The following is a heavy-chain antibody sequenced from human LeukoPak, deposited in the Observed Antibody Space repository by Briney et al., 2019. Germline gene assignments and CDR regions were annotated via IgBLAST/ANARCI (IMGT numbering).Heavy chain of an antibody. D-gene: IGHD3-22*01. J-gene: IGHJ3*02. CDR3: ARALGYYDSSGHYPSVAFDI. CDR1: GGSISSYY. V-gene: IGHV4-59*12. Sequence: KPSETLSLTCTVSGGSISSYYWSWIRQPPGKGLEWIGYIYYSGSTYYNPSLKSRVTISVDRSKNQFSLKLSSVTAADTAVYYCARALGYYDSSGHYPSVAFDIWGQGTMVTVSS. CDR2: IYYSGST.